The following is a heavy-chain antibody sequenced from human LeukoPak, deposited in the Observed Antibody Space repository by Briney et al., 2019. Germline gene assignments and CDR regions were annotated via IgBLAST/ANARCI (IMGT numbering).Heavy chain of an antibody. D-gene: IGHD2-2*01. CDR1: GYSFTSNW. CDR3: ARRYCSSSSCYAYFDY. J-gene: IGHJ4*02. CDR2: IYPGDSDT. Sequence: GESLKISCKGSGYSFTSNWIGWVRQMPGNGLEWMGVIYPGDSDTRYSPSFEGQVTISADKSISTAYLQWSSLKASDTAMYYCARRYCSSSSCYAYFDYWGQGTLVTVSS. V-gene: IGHV5-51*01.